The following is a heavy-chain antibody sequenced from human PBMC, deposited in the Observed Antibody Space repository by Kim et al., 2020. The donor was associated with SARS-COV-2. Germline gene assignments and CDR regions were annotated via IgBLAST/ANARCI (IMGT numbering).Heavy chain of an antibody. D-gene: IGHD6-13*01. CDR1: GFTFAGFA. CDR2: IYCDSGST. Sequence: GGSLRLSCAASGFTFAGFAMNWVRQAPAKGLEWVSVIYCDSGSTCYADSVKGRFTISRDNAKNTLYLQMNSLRADDTAVYYCARASVSSRSSHHVIYFWG. J-gene: IGHJ2*01. CDR3: ARASVSSRSSHHVIYF. V-gene: IGHV3-9*01.